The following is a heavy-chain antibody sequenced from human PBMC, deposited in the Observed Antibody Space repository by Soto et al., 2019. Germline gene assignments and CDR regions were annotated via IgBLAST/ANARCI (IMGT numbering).Heavy chain of an antibody. D-gene: IGHD6-6*01. J-gene: IGHJ6*02. CDR2: ISVAGTII. Sequence: PSETLSLSCAASGFTFSDYYMSWIRQAPGKGLEWVSYISVAGTIIYYADSVKGRFTISRDNAKNSLDLQMNSLRAEDTAVYYCARDRVSSSSYYGVDVWGQGTRVTVSS. CDR3: ARDRVSSSSYYGVDV. V-gene: IGHV3-11*01. CDR1: GFTFSDYY.